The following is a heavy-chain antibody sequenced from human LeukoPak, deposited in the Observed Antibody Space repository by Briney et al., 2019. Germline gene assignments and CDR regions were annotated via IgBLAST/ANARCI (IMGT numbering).Heavy chain of an antibody. CDR2: IFYCGNT. J-gene: IGHJ5*02. CDR3: ARTGDNSRSTGGWFDP. Sequence: PSETLSLTCTVFGDSINSHYWSWVRQAPGKGLEWIGYIFYCGNTNYSPSLKSRVTISIDTSKKQFSLRLASVSTADPAVYLCARTGDNSRSTGGWFDPWGQGTLVTVSS. CDR1: GDSINSHY. D-gene: IGHD5/OR15-5a*01. V-gene: IGHV4-59*11.